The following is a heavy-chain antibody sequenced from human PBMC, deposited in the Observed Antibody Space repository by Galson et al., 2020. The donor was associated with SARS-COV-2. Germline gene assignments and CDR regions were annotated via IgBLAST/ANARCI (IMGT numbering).Heavy chain of an antibody. CDR3: SRGDTCGGVRVDY. CDR2: IRSKAYGGTT. Sequence: GGSLRLSCTASGFTFGDYAMSWFRQAPGKGLEWVGFIRSKAYGGTTEYAASVKGRFTISRDDSKSIAYLQMNSLKTEDTAVYYCSRGDTCGGVRVDYWGQGTLVTVAS. CDR1: GFTFGDYA. V-gene: IGHV3-49*03. D-gene: IGHD3-16*01. J-gene: IGHJ4*02.